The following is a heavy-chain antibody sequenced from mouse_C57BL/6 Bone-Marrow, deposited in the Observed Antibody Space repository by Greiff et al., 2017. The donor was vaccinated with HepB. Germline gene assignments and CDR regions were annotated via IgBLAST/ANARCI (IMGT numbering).Heavy chain of an antibody. J-gene: IGHJ3*01. CDR2: IWGGGST. V-gene: IGHV2-9*01. D-gene: IGHD1-1*01. CDR3: AKHRDDYYGSSGAY. CDR1: GFSLTSYG. Sequence: QVQLKESGPGLVAPSQRLSITCTVSGFSLTSYGVDWVRQPPGKGLEWLGVIWGGGSTNYNSALMSRLSISKDNSKSQVFLKMNSLQTDDTAMYYCAKHRDDYYGSSGAYWGQGTLVTVSA.